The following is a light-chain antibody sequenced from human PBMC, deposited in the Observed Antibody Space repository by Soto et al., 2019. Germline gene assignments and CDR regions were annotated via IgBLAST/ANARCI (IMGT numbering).Light chain of an antibody. Sequence: EIMMTQSPATLSVSPGERATLSCRASQSVSNNLAWYQQKPGQAPRLLIYYASTRATGIPARFSGRGPVTEFTLAISSPQSKDCALDDGQEYNNWPPITFGQGTRLEIK. CDR3: QEYNNWPPIT. V-gene: IGKV3-15*01. CDR1: QSVSNN. J-gene: IGKJ5*01. CDR2: YAS.